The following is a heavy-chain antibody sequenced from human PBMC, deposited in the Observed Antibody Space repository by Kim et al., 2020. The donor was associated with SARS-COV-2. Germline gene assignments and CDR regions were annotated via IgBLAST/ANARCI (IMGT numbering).Heavy chain of an antibody. Sequence: GGSLRLSRAASGFTFSSYDMHWVRQATGKGLEWVSAIGTAGDTYYPGSVKGRFTISRENAKNSLYLQMNSLRAGDTAVYYCARARLTTGYSGYDWGSYYFDYWGQGTLVTVSS. CDR1: GFTFSSYD. CDR2: IGTAGDT. D-gene: IGHD5-12*01. J-gene: IGHJ4*02. CDR3: ARARLTTGYSGYDWGSYYFDY. V-gene: IGHV3-13*01.